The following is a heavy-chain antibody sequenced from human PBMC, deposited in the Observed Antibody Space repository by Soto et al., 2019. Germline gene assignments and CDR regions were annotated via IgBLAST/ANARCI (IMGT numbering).Heavy chain of an antibody. Sequence: PSETLSLTCAFYGGAFSVVYWSLIRQPPGKGLEWIGEIIHSGGTKYNPSLKSRVNISVDTSKNQFSLNLRSVTAADTAVYYCATVQGGYSASSPYHDYYGMDVWGQGTTVTVSS. CDR3: ATVQGGYSASSPYHDYYGMDV. CDR1: GGAFSVVY. CDR2: IIHSGGT. J-gene: IGHJ6*02. V-gene: IGHV4-34*12. D-gene: IGHD6-6*01.